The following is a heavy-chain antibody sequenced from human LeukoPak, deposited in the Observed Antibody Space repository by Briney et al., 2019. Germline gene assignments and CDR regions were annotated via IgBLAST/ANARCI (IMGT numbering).Heavy chain of an antibody. Sequence: ASVKVSCKASGYTFTSYAMNWVRQAPGQGLEWMGWINPNSGGTNYAQKFQGRVTMTRDTSISTAYMELSRLRSDDTAVYYCARLKRYSSGWSLAAPFDPWGQGTLVTVSS. V-gene: IGHV1-2*02. D-gene: IGHD6-19*01. J-gene: IGHJ5*02. CDR1: GYTFTSYA. CDR2: INPNSGGT. CDR3: ARLKRYSSGWSLAAPFDP.